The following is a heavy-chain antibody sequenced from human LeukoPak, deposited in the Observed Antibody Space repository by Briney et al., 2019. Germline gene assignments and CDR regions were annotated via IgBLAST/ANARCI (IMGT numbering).Heavy chain of an antibody. Sequence: SETLSLTCTVSGGSISSYYWSWIRQPPGKGLEWIGYIYYSGSTNYNPSLKSRVTISVDTSKSQFSLKLSSVTAADTAVYYCARDVAAAGRRWFDPWGQGTLVTVSS. D-gene: IGHD6-13*01. CDR2: IYYSGST. J-gene: IGHJ5*02. CDR3: ARDVAAAGRRWFDP. CDR1: GGSISSYY. V-gene: IGHV4-59*01.